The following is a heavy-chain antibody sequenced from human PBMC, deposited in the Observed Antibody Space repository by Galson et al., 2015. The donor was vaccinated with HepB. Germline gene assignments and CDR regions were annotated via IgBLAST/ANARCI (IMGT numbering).Heavy chain of an antibody. V-gene: IGHV3-53*04. D-gene: IGHD1-14*01. CDR2: IYSGGST. J-gene: IGHJ4*02. CDR3: AREINPVLGGGTYFDY. CDR1: GFTVSSNY. Sequence: SLRLSCAASGFTVSSNYMSWVRQAPGKGLEWVSVIYSGGSTYYADSVKGRFTISRHNSKNTLYLQMNSLRAEDTAVYYCAREINPVLGGGTYFDYWGQGTLVTVSS.